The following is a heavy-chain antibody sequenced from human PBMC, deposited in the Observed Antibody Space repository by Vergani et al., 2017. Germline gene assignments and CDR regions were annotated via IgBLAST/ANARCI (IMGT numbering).Heavy chain of an antibody. Sequence: QVQLVESGGGVVQPGRSLRLSCAASGFTFSSYGMHWVRQAPGKGLEWVAVIWYDGSNKYYADSVKGRFTISRDNSKNTLYLQMNSLRAEDTAVYYCASLHVPFWYFDLWGRGTLVTVSS. J-gene: IGHJ2*01. D-gene: IGHD6-6*01. CDR1: GFTFSSYG. CDR3: ASLHVPFWYFDL. CDR2: IWYDGSNK. V-gene: IGHV3-33*08.